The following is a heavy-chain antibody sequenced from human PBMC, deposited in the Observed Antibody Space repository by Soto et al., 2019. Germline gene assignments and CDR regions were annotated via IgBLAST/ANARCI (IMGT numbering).Heavy chain of an antibody. J-gene: IGHJ4*02. CDR1: GGSLSSYY. CDR3: ARGTPCGYSYGYFDY. Sequence: QVQLQESGPGLVKPSETLSLTCTVSGGSLSSYYWNWIRRPPGKGLEWIGFIYYSGNTNYDPSLKGRVTISLDTSKNQFSLNLSSVTAADTAIYSCARGTPCGYSYGYFDYWGQGSLVTVSS. V-gene: IGHV4-59*01. CDR2: IYYSGNT. D-gene: IGHD5-18*01.